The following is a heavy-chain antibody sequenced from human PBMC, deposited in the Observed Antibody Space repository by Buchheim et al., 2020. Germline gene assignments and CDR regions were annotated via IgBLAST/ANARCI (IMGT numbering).Heavy chain of an antibody. D-gene: IGHD3-16*01. Sequence: VELVESGGGQVRPGGSLRLSCEASGFTFSYYHMDWVRQAPGKGLEWVASIASRTTLMYHAESVKGRFTISRDNAKNSLLLQMNSLRGEDTAVYYCARVGSIGGNDYWGQGTL. CDR3: ARVGSIGGNDY. J-gene: IGHJ4*02. CDR1: GFTFSYYH. CDR2: IASRTTLM. V-gene: IGHV3-21*01.